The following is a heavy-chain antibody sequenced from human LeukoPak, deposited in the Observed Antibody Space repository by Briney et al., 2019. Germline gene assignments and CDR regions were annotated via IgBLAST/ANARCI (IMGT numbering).Heavy chain of an antibody. CDR1: GYTFTSYD. CDR2: IIPILGIA. J-gene: IGHJ4*02. Sequence: GASVKVSCKASGYTFTSYDINWVRQAPGQGLEWMGRIIPILGIANYAQKFQGRVTITADKSTSTAYMELSSLRSEDTAVYYCARDGGVAAAGVDYWGQGTLVTVSS. D-gene: IGHD6-13*01. CDR3: ARDGGVAAAGVDY. V-gene: IGHV1-69*04.